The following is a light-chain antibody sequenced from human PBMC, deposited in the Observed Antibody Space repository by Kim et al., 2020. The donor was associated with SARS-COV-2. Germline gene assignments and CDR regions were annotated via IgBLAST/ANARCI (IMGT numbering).Light chain of an antibody. CDR2: YDR. Sequence: QGTTARITCGRNNIGSNSVHWYQQKPGQAPVLVIYYDRDRPSGIPERLSGSNSGNTATLTISRVEDGDEADYYCQVWDSSSDHVVFGGGTQLTVL. CDR1: NIGSNS. CDR3: QVWDSSSDHVV. J-gene: IGLJ2*01. V-gene: IGLV3-21*04.